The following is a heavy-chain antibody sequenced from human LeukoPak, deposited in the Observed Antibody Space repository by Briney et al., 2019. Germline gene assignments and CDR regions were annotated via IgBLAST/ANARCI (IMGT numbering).Heavy chain of an antibody. J-gene: IGHJ4*02. CDR2: ISSSSSYI. CDR3: ARDSHDSSGYYYDFDY. Sequence: GGSLRLSCAASGFTFSSYSMNWVRQAPGKGLEWVSSISSSSSYIHYADSVKGRFTISRDNAKNSLYLQMNSLRAEDTAVYYCARDSHDSSGYYYDFDYWGQGTLVTVSS. V-gene: IGHV3-21*01. CDR1: GFTFSSYS. D-gene: IGHD3-22*01.